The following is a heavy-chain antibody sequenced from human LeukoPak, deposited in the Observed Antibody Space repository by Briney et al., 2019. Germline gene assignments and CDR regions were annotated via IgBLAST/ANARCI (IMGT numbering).Heavy chain of an antibody. CDR2: IKQDGGAK. V-gene: IGHV3-7*01. J-gene: IGHJ4*02. D-gene: IGHD2/OR15-2a*01. Sequence: GGSLRLSCAASGFTFTNYWMNWLRQAPGKGLEWVANIKQDGGAKNYVDSVKGRFTIPRDNAKNSLYLQMNNLRVEDTAVYYCARERVTTTSFDYWGQGVLVTVSS. CDR1: GFTFTNYW. CDR3: ARERVTTTSFDY.